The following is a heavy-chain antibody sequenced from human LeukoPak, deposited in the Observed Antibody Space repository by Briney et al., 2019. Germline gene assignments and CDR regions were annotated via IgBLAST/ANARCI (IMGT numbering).Heavy chain of an antibody. CDR3: SRGAPMGSRLVGELSLLGGPGDF. CDR1: GYTFTDYF. CDR2: INTGGEST. J-gene: IGHJ4*02. Sequence: GASVKVSCKASGYTFTDYFIHWVRQAPGQGLEWMGIINTGGESTTYAPKFQGRITMTRDTSTSTVYMDLSTLTSEDTAVYYCSRGAPMGSRLVGELSLLGGPGDFWGQGTLVTVSS. D-gene: IGHD3-16*02. V-gene: IGHV1-46*01.